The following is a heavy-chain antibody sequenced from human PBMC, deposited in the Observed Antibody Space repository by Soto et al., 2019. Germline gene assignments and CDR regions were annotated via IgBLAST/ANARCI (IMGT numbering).Heavy chain of an antibody. J-gene: IGHJ5*02. CDR2: IYFTGAT. D-gene: IGHD3-3*01. CDR3: ARRPPYYDFWSAIDP. Sequence: SETLSLTCSVSGASITTSSVYWDWIRQPPGKGLEWIGSIYFTGATYYTPSLKSRVTISALTSQNQFSLKITSMTATDTAVYYCARRPPYYDFWSAIDPWGQGALVTVSS. CDR1: GASITTSSVY. V-gene: IGHV4-39*01.